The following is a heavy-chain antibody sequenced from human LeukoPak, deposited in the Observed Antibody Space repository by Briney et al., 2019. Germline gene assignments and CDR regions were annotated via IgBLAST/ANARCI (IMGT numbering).Heavy chain of an antibody. CDR2: IYHTGTT. J-gene: IGHJ4*02. Sequence: SHTLSLTCTVSGGLISRIEYYWGWVRQSPVKGLEWLGHIYHTGTTLYSPHLNNRLTISVDSSKNQFSLTLNSVTAADTAVHYCASVSVWELATHTGGSFDYWGRGILVTVSS. V-gene: IGHV4-30-4*01. CDR3: ASVSVWELATHTGGSFDY. D-gene: IGHD1-26*01. CDR1: GGLISRIEYY.